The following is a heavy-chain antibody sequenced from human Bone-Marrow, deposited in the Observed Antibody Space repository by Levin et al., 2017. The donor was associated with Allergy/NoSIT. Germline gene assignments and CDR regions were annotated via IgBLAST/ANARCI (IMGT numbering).Heavy chain of an antibody. CDR1: GGSISTYY. V-gene: IGHV4-59*01. CDR3: AGAIGVVRHFDF. CDR2: IFYSGHT. D-gene: IGHD3-3*01. Sequence: SQTLSLTCTVSGGSISTYYWSWIRQSPEKGLEWIGYIFYSGHTNYNPSLKSRVTISVDTSKNQFSLSLTSVSAADTAIYYCAGAIGVVRHFDFWGQGTLVTVSS. J-gene: IGHJ4*02.